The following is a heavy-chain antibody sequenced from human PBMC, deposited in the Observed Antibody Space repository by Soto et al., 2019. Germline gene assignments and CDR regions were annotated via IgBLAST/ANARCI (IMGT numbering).Heavy chain of an antibody. V-gene: IGHV4-59*01. J-gene: IGHJ6*02. Sequence: SETLSLTCTVSGCSISSYYWSWIRQPPGKGLEWIGYIYYSGSTNYNPSLKSRVTISVDTSKNQFSLKLSSVTAADAAVYYCARVLRTYYDFWSGSTPYYYYGMDVWGQGTTVTVS. CDR3: ARVLRTYYDFWSGSTPYYYYGMDV. D-gene: IGHD3-3*01. CDR1: GCSISSYY. CDR2: IYYSGST.